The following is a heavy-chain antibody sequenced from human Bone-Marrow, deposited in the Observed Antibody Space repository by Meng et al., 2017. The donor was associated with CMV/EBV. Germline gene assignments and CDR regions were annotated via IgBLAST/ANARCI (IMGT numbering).Heavy chain of an antibody. CDR3: ARGHYGGNPWGAPFDY. D-gene: IGHD4-23*01. J-gene: IGHJ4*02. CDR2: IIPIFGTA. V-gene: IGHV1-69*05. CDR1: GGTFSSYA. Sequence: SGKVSCKASGGTFSSYAISWVRQAPGQGLEWMGGIIPIFGTANYAQKFQGRVTITTDESTSTAYMELSSLRSEDTAVYYCARGHYGGNPWGAPFDYWGQGTLVTVSS.